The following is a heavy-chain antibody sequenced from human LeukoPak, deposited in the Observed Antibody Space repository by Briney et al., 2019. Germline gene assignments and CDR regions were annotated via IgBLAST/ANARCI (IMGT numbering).Heavy chain of an antibody. J-gene: IGHJ5*02. CDR3: ARAPYCSSTSCYPSWFDP. V-gene: IGHV4-61*01. Sequence: SETLSLTCTVSGGSVSSGSYYWSWIRQPPGKGLEWIGYIYYSGSTNYNPSLKSRVTISVDESKNQFSLKLSSVTAADTAVYYCARAPYCSSTSCYPSWFDPWGQGTLVTVSS. D-gene: IGHD2-2*01. CDR2: IYYSGST. CDR1: GGSVSSGSYY.